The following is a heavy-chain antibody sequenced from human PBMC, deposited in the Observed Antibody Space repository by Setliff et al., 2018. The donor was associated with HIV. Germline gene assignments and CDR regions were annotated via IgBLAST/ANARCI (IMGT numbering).Heavy chain of an antibody. CDR2: IDWDDDK. CDR1: GFSLSTSGMC. Sequence: SGPTLVNPTQTLTLTCTFSGFSLSTSGMCVSWIRQPPGKALEWLARIDWDDDKFYSTSLKTRLTISKDTSKNQVVLTMTNMDPVDTATYYCAHSGSYYSGSGTFLDYWGQGALVTVSS. J-gene: IGHJ4*02. CDR3: AHSGSYYSGSGTFLDY. D-gene: IGHD3-10*01. V-gene: IGHV2-70*17.